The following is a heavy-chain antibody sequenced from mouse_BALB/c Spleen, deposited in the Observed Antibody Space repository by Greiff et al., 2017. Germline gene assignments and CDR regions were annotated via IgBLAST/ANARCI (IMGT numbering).Heavy chain of an antibody. J-gene: IGHJ2*01. Sequence: VQLQQSGPELVKPGASVKISCKASGYSFTGYYMHWVKQSHVKSLEWIGRINPYNGATSYNQNFKDKASLTVDTSSSTAYVDLSSLTSEDSAVYYCARGTTATFFDYWGQGTTLTVSS. V-gene: IGHV1S30*01. CDR2: INPYNGAT. CDR3: ARGTTATFFDY. CDR1: GYSFTGYY. D-gene: IGHD1-2*01.